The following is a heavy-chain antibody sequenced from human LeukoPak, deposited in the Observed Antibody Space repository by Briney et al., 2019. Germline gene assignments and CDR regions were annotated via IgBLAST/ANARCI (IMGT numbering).Heavy chain of an antibody. Sequence: GASVKVSCKASGYTFTTYAMDWVRQAPGQGLEWMGWINTNTGNPTYAQGFTGRFVFSLDTSVNTAYLQISSLKAEDTAVYYCARDLRPSGSYSYFDYWGQGTLVTVSS. V-gene: IGHV7-4-1*02. D-gene: IGHD1-26*01. CDR3: ARDLRPSGSYSYFDY. CDR1: GYTFTTYA. J-gene: IGHJ4*02. CDR2: INTNTGNP.